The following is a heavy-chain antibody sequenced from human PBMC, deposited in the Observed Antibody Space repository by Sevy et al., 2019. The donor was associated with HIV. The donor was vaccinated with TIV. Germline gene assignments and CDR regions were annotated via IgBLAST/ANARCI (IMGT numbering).Heavy chain of an antibody. J-gene: IGHJ4*02. CDR1: GYSFTSYW. CDR3: ARLRMATTARYFDY. CDR2: IYPGDSDT. V-gene: IGHV5-51*01. Sequence: GESLKISCKGSGYSFTSYWIGWVRQMPGKGLEWMGSIYPGDSDTRYSPSFQGQVTISADKSISTAYLQRSSLKASDTAMYYCARLRMATTARYFDYWGQGNLVTVSS. D-gene: IGHD5-12*01.